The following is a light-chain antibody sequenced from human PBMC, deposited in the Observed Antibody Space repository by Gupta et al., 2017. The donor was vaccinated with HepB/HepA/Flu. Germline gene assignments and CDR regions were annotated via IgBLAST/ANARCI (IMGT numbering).Light chain of an antibody. CDR3: QQYYNTPLS. J-gene: IGKJ4*01. CDR1: QSVLYSSHNKN. V-gene: IGKV4-1*01. CDR2: WAS. Sequence: DIVMTQSPDSLAVSLGARATINCKSSQSVLYSSHNKNLAWYQQKAGQPPKLLIYWASTRASGVPDRFTGSGSGTDFTLTISSLQAEDVAVYYCQQYYNTPLSFGGGTKVEIK.